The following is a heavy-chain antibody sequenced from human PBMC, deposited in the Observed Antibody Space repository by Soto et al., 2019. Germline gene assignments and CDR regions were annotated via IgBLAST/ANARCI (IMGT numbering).Heavy chain of an antibody. Sequence: HPGGSLRLSCAASGFTFSSYNMNWVRQAPGKGLEWVSYISSSSSTIYYADSVKGRFTISRDNAKNSLYLQMNSLRAEDTAVYYCARDLNLGSFDYWGQGTLVTVSS. CDR2: ISSSSSTI. J-gene: IGHJ4*02. CDR3: ARDLNLGSFDY. V-gene: IGHV3-48*01. CDR1: GFTFSSYN. D-gene: IGHD3-10*01.